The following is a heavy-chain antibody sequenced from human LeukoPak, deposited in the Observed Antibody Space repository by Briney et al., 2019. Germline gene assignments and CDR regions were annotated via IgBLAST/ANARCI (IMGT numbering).Heavy chain of an antibody. V-gene: IGHV3-33*08. CDR1: GFTFSSYA. CDR2: IWYDGSNK. D-gene: IGHD3-10*01. CDR3: ARDSYYYGSGTYYGMDV. Sequence: GGSLRLSCAASGFTFSSYAMSWVRQAPGKGLEWVAVIWYDGSNKYYADSVKGRFTISRDNSKNTLYLQMNSLRAEDTAVYYCARDSYYYGSGTYYGMDVWGQGTTVTVSS. J-gene: IGHJ6*02.